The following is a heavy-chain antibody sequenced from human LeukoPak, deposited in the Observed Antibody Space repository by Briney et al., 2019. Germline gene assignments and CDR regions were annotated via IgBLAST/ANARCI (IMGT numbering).Heavy chain of an antibody. J-gene: IGHJ6*03. Sequence: SETLSLTCAVYGGSFSGYYWSWIRQPPGKGLEWIGEINHSGSTNYNPSLKSRVTISVDTSKNQFSLKLSSVTAADTAVYYCAREGPRGYCSGGSCRSYYYMDVWGKGTTVTVSS. CDR2: INHSGST. CDR3: AREGPRGYCSGGSCRSYYYMDV. CDR1: GGSFSGYY. V-gene: IGHV4-34*01. D-gene: IGHD2-15*01.